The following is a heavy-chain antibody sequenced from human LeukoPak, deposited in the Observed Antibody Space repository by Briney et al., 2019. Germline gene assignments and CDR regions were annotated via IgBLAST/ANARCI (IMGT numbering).Heavy chain of an antibody. CDR3: ARYYYDTSDYPQDY. Sequence: GESLKISCKGSGYIFTSYWIGWVRQMPGKGLQWMGIIYPGDSDTRYSPSFQGQVTISADKSISTAYLQWSNLKASDTAMYYCARYYYDTSDYPQDYWGQGTLVTVSS. J-gene: IGHJ4*02. CDR2: IYPGDSDT. CDR1: GYIFTSYW. V-gene: IGHV5-51*01. D-gene: IGHD3-22*01.